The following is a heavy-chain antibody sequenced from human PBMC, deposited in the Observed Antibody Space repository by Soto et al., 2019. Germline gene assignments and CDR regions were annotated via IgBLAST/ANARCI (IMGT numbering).Heavy chain of an antibody. Sequence: PGESLKISCKGSEYSFTNYWIGWVRQMPGKGLEWMGVIYPGDSDTRYSPSFEGQVTISADKSISTAYLQWSSLKASDTAMYYCARYLVVPASNYYYGMDVWGQGTTVTVSS. CDR2: IYPGDSDT. CDR3: ARYLVVPASNYYYGMDV. D-gene: IGHD2-2*01. J-gene: IGHJ6*02. V-gene: IGHV5-51*01. CDR1: EYSFTNYW.